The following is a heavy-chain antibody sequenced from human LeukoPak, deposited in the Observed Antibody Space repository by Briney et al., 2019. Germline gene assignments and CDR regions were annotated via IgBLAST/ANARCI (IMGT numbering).Heavy chain of an antibody. CDR3: AKGRRYYYYYYMDV. V-gene: IGHV3-30*18. J-gene: IGHJ6*03. Sequence: GGSLRLSCAASGFTFSSYGMHWVRQAPGKGLEWVAVISYDGSNKYYADSVKGRFTISRDNSKNTLYLQMNSLRAEDTAVYYCAKGRRYYYYYYMDVWGKGTTVTVSS. CDR1: GFTFSSYG. CDR2: ISYDGSNK.